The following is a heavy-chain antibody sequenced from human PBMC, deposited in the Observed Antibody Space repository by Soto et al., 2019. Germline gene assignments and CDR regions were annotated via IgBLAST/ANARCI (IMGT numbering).Heavy chain of an antibody. CDR1: GYTFTSDG. Sequence: ASVQVSGTASGYTFTSDGISWVRQAPGQGLEGMGRISHYNGNTKYAKKRQGRVTMTPEKQTSTAYMELRSLRYDDTDVYDCARADAVVVVAATCEYFQHWGQGTLVNVSS. CDR2: ISHYNGNT. D-gene: IGHD2-15*01. J-gene: IGHJ1*01. V-gene: IGHV1-18*01. CDR3: ARADAVVVVAATCEYFQH.